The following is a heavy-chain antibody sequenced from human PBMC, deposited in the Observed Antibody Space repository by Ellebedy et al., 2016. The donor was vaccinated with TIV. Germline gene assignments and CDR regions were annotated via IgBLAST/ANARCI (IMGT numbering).Heavy chain of an antibody. J-gene: IGHJ5*02. CDR2: FDPNNGDT. CDR3: ARGVYSSSLWFDP. CDR1: GYTFTGHY. V-gene: IGHV1-2*02. Sequence: ASVKVSCKASGYTFTGHYIHWVRQAPGQGLEWMGWFDPNNGDTNYAQKFQGRVNMTRDTSISTAYMELSRLRSDDTAVYYCARGVYSSSLWFDPWGQGTVVTVSS. D-gene: IGHD6-13*01.